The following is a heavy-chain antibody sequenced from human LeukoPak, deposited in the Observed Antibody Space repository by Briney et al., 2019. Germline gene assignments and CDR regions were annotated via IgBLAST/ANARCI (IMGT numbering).Heavy chain of an antibody. J-gene: IGHJ6*04. CDR2: IYHSGST. CDR3: ARDQLLWFGELQMAYGMDV. D-gene: IGHD3-10*01. CDR1: GYSISSGYY. V-gene: IGHV4-38-2*02. Sequence: SETLSLTCAVSGYSISSGYYWGWIRQPPGKGLEWIGSIYHSGSTYYNPSLKSRVTISVDTSKNQFSLKLSSATAADTAVYYCARDQLLWFGELQMAYGMDVWGKGTTVTVSS.